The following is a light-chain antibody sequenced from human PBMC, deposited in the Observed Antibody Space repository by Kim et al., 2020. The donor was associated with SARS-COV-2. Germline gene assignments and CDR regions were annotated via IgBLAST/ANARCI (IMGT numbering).Light chain of an antibody. CDR2: GEN. Sequence: ALGQTVRITCQGDSLRTYSASWYQQKPGQAPVLVIYGENKRPSGIPDRFSGFTSGNTASLTITGAQAEDEADYYCNSRDRRGKHYVFGPGTKVTVL. V-gene: IGLV3-19*01. CDR1: SLRTYS. CDR3: NSRDRRGKHYV. J-gene: IGLJ1*01.